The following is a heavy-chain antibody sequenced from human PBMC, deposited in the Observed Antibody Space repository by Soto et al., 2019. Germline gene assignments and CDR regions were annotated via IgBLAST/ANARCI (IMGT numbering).Heavy chain of an antibody. Sequence: GGSLRLSCAASGFTFSSYGMHWVRQAPGKGLEWVAVIWYDGSNKYYADSVKGRFTISRDNSKNTLYLQMNSLRAEDTAVYYCARDLGSVYYGSGNDYWGQGTLVTVSS. J-gene: IGHJ4*02. CDR3: ARDLGSVYYGSGNDY. CDR1: GFTFSSYG. CDR2: IWYDGSNK. V-gene: IGHV3-33*01. D-gene: IGHD3-10*01.